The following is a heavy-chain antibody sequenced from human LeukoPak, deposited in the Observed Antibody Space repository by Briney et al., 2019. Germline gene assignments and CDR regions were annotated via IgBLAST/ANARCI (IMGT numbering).Heavy chain of an antibody. CDR3: VRDRCSSTSCHDSPNWFDP. D-gene: IGHD2-2*01. J-gene: IGHJ5*02. V-gene: IGHV3-53*01. CDR2: VYGSGRT. CDR1: GFTVSSNY. Sequence: GGSLRLSCAASGFTVSSNYMSWVRQAPGKGLEWVAVVYGSGRTYSADSVRGRFIISRDYSKDMLYLQMNGLRAEDTALYYCVRDRCSSTSCHDSPNWFDPWGQGTLVTVSS.